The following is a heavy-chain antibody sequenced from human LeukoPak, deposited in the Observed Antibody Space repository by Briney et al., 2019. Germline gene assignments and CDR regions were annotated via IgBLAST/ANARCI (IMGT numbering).Heavy chain of an antibody. CDR2: ISWNGDSI. CDR1: GFTFDDYG. Sequence: GGSLRLSCAASGFTFDDYGMTWVRHTPGKQLEWVSGISWNGDSIGYADSVKGRFTISRDNAKNSLYLQMNSLRAEDTALYYCARPLRAAVNAFDIWGLGAMVTVSS. CDR3: ARPLRAAVNAFDI. D-gene: IGHD2-15*01. V-gene: IGHV3-20*04. J-gene: IGHJ3*02.